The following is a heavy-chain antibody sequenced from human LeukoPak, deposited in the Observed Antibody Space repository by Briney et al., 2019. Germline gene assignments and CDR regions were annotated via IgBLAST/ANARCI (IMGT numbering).Heavy chain of an antibody. V-gene: IGHV1-24*01. CDR2: FDPEDGET. CDR1: GYTLTELS. Sequence: GASVKVSCKVSGYTLTELSMHWVRQAPGKGLEWMGGFDPEDGETIYAQKFRGRVTMTEDTSTDTAYMELSSLRSEDTAVYYCATEQIAVAGIGFWFDPWGQGTLVTVSS. CDR3: ATEQIAVAGIGFWFDP. J-gene: IGHJ5*02. D-gene: IGHD6-19*01.